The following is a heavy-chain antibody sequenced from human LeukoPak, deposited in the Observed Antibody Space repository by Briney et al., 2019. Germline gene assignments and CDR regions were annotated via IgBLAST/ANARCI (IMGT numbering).Heavy chain of an antibody. V-gene: IGHV3-7*01. CDR2: IKQDGSEK. D-gene: IGHD3-10*01. J-gene: IGHJ4*02. CDR3: ARDPREITMVRGGFSCPDY. CDR1: GFTFSSYW. Sequence: PGGSLRLSCAASGFTFSSYWMSWVRQAPGKGLEWVANIKQDGSEKYYVDSVKGRFTISRDNAENSLYLQMNSLRAEDTAVYYCARDPREITMVRGGFSCPDYWGQGTLVTVSS.